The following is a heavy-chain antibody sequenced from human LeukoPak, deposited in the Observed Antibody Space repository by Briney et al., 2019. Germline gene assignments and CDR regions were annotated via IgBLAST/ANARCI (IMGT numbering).Heavy chain of an antibody. V-gene: IGHV3-21*01. CDR1: GFTFSSYS. J-gene: IGHJ4*02. Sequence: SGGSLRLSCAASGFTFSSYSMNWVRQAPGKGLEWVSSISSSSSYIYYADSVKGRFTISRDNSKNTLYLQMNSLRAEDTAVYYCAKAYTAVAGTVDYWGQGTLVTVSS. CDR2: ISSSSSYI. CDR3: AKAYTAVAGTVDY. D-gene: IGHD6-19*01.